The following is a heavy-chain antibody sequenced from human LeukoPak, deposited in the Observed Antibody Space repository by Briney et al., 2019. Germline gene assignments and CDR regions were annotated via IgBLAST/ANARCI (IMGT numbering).Heavy chain of an antibody. V-gene: IGHV4-59*01. CDR3: ARRRIAVAGTVGAFDI. CDR2: IYYSGST. CDR1: GGSISSYY. D-gene: IGHD6-19*01. Sequence: PSETLSLTCTVSGGSISSYYWSWIRQPPGKGLEWIGYIYYSGSTNYNPSPKSRVTISVDTSKNQFSLKLSSVTAADTAVYYCARRRIAVAGTVGAFDIWGQGTMVTVSS. J-gene: IGHJ3*02.